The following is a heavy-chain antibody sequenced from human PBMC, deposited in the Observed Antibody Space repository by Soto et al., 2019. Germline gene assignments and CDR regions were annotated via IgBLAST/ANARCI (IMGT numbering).Heavy chain of an antibody. Sequence: QITLKESGPTLVKPTQTLTLTCTFSGLSLSTSGEAVGWSRQPPGKALERLALIYWDDDKRYNPTLKTRPTITTDTSKTLVVLTLTHKDPMNAATYFRPHDDSPSPEGGFDPWGQGILVTVSS. V-gene: IGHV2-5*02. CDR3: PHDDSPSPEGGFDP. CDR2: IYWDDDK. D-gene: IGHD3-16*01. J-gene: IGHJ5*02. CDR1: GLSLSTSGEA.